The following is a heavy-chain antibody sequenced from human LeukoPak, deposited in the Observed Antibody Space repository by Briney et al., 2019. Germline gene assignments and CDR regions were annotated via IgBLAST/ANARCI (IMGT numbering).Heavy chain of an antibody. CDR3: ARASEVRGAWWFDP. CDR2: IYYSGST. V-gene: IGHV4-39*07. J-gene: IGHJ5*02. CDR1: GGSISSSSYY. D-gene: IGHD3-10*01. Sequence: SETLSLTCTVSGGSISSSSYYWGWIRQPPGKGLEWIGSIYYSGSTYYNPSLKSRVTISVDTSKNQFSLKLSSVTAADTAVYYCARASEVRGAWWFDPWGQGTLVTVSS.